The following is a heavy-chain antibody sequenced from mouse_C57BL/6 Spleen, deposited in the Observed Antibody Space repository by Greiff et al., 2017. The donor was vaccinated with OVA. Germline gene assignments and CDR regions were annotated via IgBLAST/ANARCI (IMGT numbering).Heavy chain of an antibody. D-gene: IGHD4-1*01. CDR3: TREARNWDYFDY. J-gene: IGHJ2*01. V-gene: IGHV5-9-1*02. Sequence: EVQRVESGEGLVKPGGSLKLSCAASGFTFSSYAMSWVRQTPEKRLEWVAYISSGGDYIYYADTVKGRFTISRDNARNTLYLQMSSLKSEDTAMYYCTREARNWDYFDYWGQGTTLTVSS. CDR2: ISSGGDYI. CDR1: GFTFSSYA.